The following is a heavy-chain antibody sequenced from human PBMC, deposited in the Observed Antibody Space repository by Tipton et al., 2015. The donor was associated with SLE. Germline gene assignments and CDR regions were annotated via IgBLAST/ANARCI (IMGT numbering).Heavy chain of an antibody. J-gene: IGHJ5*02. CDR2: IYYSGSS. CDR1: GGSISSSSYY. V-gene: IGHV4-39*07. D-gene: IGHD3-10*01. CDR3: ARGSSMVLGPLRWFDP. Sequence: TLSLTCTVSGGSISSSSYYWGWIRQPPGKGLEWNGRIYYSGSSYYNPSLKSRVTISVDTSKNQFSLKLSPVNAADTAVYYCARGSSMVLGPLRWFDPWGPGNLVTVSS.